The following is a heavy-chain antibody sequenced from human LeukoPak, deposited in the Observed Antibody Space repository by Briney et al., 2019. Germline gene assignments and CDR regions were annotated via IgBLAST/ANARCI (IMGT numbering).Heavy chain of an antibody. Sequence: SETLSLTCTVSGGSVSSGSCYWSWIRQPPGKGLEWIGYIYYSGSTNYNPSLKSRVTISVDTSKNQFSLKLSSVTAADTAVYYCARELGYSYGHYYYYYGMDVWGQGTTVTVSS. CDR3: ARELGYSYGHYYYYYGMDV. D-gene: IGHD5-18*01. CDR1: GGSVSSGSCY. J-gene: IGHJ6*02. V-gene: IGHV4-61*01. CDR2: IYYSGST.